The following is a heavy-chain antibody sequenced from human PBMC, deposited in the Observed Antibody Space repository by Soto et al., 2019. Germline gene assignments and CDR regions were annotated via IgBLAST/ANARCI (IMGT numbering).Heavy chain of an antibody. V-gene: IGHV3-53*01. CDR1: GFTVSSNY. Sequence: GGSVRLSCAASGFTVSSNYMSWVRQSPGKGLEWVSVIYSGGSTYYADSVKGRFTISRDNSKNTLYLQMNSLRAEDTAVYYCARTLPDFWSGYYTIPPYYFDYWGQGTLVTVSS. D-gene: IGHD3-3*01. CDR3: ARTLPDFWSGYYTIPPYYFDY. J-gene: IGHJ4*02. CDR2: IYSGGST.